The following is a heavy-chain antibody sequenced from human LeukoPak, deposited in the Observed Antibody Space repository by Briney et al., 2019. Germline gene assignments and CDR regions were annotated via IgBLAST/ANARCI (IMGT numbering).Heavy chain of an antibody. Sequence: GGCLRLSCAASGFTFSSYSMNWVRQAPGKGLEWVSYIGAAGSTIYYADSVKGRFTISRDNAKNSLFLQMNSLRAEDTAVYYCARDSSTYAGPPDYWGQGTLVTVSS. CDR2: IGAAGSTI. CDR3: ARDSSTYAGPPDY. D-gene: IGHD2-2*01. CDR1: GFTFSSYS. V-gene: IGHV3-48*01. J-gene: IGHJ4*02.